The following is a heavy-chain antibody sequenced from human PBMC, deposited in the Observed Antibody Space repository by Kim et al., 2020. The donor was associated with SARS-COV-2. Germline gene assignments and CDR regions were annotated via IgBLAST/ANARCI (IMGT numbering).Heavy chain of an antibody. CDR1: GGSFSGYY. J-gene: IGHJ4*02. V-gene: IGHV4-34*01. Sequence: SETLSLTCAVYGGSFSGYYWSWIRQPPGKGLEWIGEINHSGSTNYNPSLKSRVTISVDTSKNQFSLKLSSVTAADTAVYYCARGSVVNMGYYDFWSGYSPFDYWGQGTLVTVSS. CDR2: INHSGST. CDR3: ARGSVVNMGYYDFWSGYSPFDY. D-gene: IGHD3-3*01.